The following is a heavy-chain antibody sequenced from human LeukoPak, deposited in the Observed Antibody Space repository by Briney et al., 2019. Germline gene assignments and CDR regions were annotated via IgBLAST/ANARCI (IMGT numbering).Heavy chain of an antibody. D-gene: IGHD2-2*01. J-gene: IGHJ6*03. V-gene: IGHV5-51*01. Sequence: GESLKISCKGSGYSFTNYWIGWVRQMPGKGLEFMGIIYPGDSDTRYSPSFQGQVTISADKSISTAYLQWSSLKASDTAMYYCARTFCSSTDCFGSNFYYYSYMDVWGKGTTVTVSS. CDR3: ARTFCSSTDCFGSNFYYYSYMDV. CDR1: GYSFTNYW. CDR2: IYPGDSDT.